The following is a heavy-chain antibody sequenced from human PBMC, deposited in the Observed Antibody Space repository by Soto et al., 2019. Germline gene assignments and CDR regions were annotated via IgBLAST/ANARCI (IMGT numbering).Heavy chain of an antibody. J-gene: IGHJ5*02. CDR2: IVIGSGNK. D-gene: IGHD3-16*01. CDR1: GFTFTRSA. V-gene: IGHV1-58*01. Sequence: SVQVSCMASGFTFTRSAVQWVRQARGQSLEWIGWIVIGSGNKNYAQKFQERVTITRDMSTSTAYMELSSLRSEDTAVYYCAADQAITFGGVSPPFDPWGQGALVTVSS. CDR3: AADQAITFGGVSPPFDP.